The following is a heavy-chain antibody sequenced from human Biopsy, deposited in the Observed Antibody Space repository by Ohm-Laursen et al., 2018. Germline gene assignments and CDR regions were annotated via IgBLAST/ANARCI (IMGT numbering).Heavy chain of an antibody. CDR2: ISYSGNT. V-gene: IGHV4-59*08. Sequence: SDTLSLTCTVSSGSISSYYWSWIRQPPGKGLEWIGYISYSGNTNYNPSLKSRVTMSVDTSKNQFFLKVYSVTAADTAIYYCATTTMDTSGWYGNYFDSWGQGALVTVSS. D-gene: IGHD6-19*01. CDR3: ATTTMDTSGWYGNYFDS. J-gene: IGHJ4*02. CDR1: SGSISSYY.